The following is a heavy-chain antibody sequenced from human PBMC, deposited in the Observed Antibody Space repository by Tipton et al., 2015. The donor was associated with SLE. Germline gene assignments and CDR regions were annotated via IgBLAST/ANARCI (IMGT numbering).Heavy chain of an antibody. D-gene: IGHD6-6*01. V-gene: IGHV4-39*07. CDR2: MYYSGST. Sequence: TLSLTCTVSGGSISRSSYYWGWVRQPPGKGLEYIGSMYYSGSTYYNPSLKSRVTISVDTSKNQFSLKLSSVTAADTAVYYCARLSSSSLGMDVWGQGTTVTVSS. J-gene: IGHJ6*02. CDR1: GGSISRSSYY. CDR3: ARLSSSSLGMDV.